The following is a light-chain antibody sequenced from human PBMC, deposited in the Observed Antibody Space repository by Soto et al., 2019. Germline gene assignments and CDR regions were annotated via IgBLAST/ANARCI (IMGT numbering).Light chain of an antibody. CDR2: GTS. Sequence: EIVLTQSPGTLSLSPGERATLSCRASQSVSSSYLAWFQQKPGQAPRLLIYGTSSRATGIPDRFSGSGSGTDFTLNISRLEPEDFAVYYCQHYGGSPWAFGQGTKVDMK. V-gene: IGKV3-20*01. J-gene: IGKJ1*01. CDR3: QHYGGSPWA. CDR1: QSVSSSY.